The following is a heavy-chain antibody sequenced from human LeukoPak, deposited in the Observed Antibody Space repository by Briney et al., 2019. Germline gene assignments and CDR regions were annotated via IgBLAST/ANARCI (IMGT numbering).Heavy chain of an antibody. CDR2: IYTSGST. D-gene: IGHD4-17*01. J-gene: IGHJ5*02. CDR1: GGSISSGSYY. CDR3: ARVPRNPMTYGRWFDP. V-gene: IGHV4-61*02. Sequence: PSQTLSLTCTVSGGSISSGSYYWSWIRQPAGKGLEWIGRIYTSGSTNYNPSLKSRVTISVDTSKNQFSLKLSSVTAADTAVYYCARVPRNPMTYGRWFDPWGQGTLVTVSS.